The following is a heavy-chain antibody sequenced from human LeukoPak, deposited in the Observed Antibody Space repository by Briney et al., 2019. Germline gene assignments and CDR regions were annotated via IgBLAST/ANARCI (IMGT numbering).Heavy chain of an antibody. CDR1: GYTFTGYY. Sequence: ASVKVSSKASGYTFTGYYMHWVRQAPGQGLEWMGWINPNSGGTNYAQKFQGRVTMTRDTSISTAYMELSRLRSDDTAVYYCARDFRQLRAAFGELSCWGQGTLVTVSS. V-gene: IGHV1-2*02. J-gene: IGHJ4*02. CDR2: INPNSGGT. CDR3: ARDFRQLRAAFGELSC. D-gene: IGHD3-10*01.